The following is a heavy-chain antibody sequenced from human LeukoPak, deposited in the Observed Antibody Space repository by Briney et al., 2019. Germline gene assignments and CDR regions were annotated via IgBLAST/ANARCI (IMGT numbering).Heavy chain of an antibody. V-gene: IGHV3-30*02. Sequence: GGSLRLSCAASGFTFSSYGMHWVRQAPGKGLEWVAFIRYDGSNKYYADSVKGRFTISRDNSKNTLYLQMNSLRAEDTALYYCAKDPESYGSGRTFDYWGQGTLVTVSS. CDR1: GFTFSSYG. D-gene: IGHD3-10*01. CDR2: IRYDGSNK. CDR3: AKDPESYGSGRTFDY. J-gene: IGHJ4*02.